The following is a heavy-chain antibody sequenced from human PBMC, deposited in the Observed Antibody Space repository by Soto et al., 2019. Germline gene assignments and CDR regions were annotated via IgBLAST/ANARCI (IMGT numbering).Heavy chain of an antibody. V-gene: IGHV4-34*01. CDR2: INHSGST. CDR1: GGSFSGYY. D-gene: IGHD6-13*01. Sequence: SETLSLTCAVYGGSFSGYYWSWIRQPPGKGLEWIGEINHSGSTNYNPSLKSRVTISVDTSKNQFSLKLSSVTAADTAVYYCARRWPLYSSYGMDVWGQGTTVT. J-gene: IGHJ6*02. CDR3: ARRWPLYSSYGMDV.